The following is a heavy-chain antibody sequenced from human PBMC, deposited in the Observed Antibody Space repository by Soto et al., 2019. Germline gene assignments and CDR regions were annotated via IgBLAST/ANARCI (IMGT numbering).Heavy chain of an antibody. Sequence: ASVKVSCKASGYTFTNYGISWVRQAPGQGLEWMGWINTYNGNTNHAQKLQGRVTMTTDTSTSTAYMELRSLRSDDTAVYYCARDRRTGMGWFDPWGQGTLVTVSS. CDR2: INTYNGNT. CDR1: GYTFTNYG. J-gene: IGHJ5*02. D-gene: IGHD1-1*01. V-gene: IGHV1-18*01. CDR3: ARDRRTGMGWFDP.